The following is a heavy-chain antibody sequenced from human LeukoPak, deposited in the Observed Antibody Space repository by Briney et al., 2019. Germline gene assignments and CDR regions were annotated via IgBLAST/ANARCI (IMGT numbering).Heavy chain of an antibody. CDR1: GGSISSYY. CDR2: IYYSGST. J-gene: IGHJ4*02. Sequence: SETLSLTCTVSGGSISSYYWSWIRQPPGKGLEWIGYIYYSGSTNYNPSLKSRVTISADTSKNQFSLKLSSVTAADTAVYYCARRYSSSWYSYFDYWGQGTLVTVSS. D-gene: IGHD6-13*01. V-gene: IGHV4-59*08. CDR3: ARRYSSSWYSYFDY.